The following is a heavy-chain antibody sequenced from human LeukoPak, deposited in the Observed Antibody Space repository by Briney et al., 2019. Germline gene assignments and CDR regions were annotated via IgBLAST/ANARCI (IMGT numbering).Heavy chain of an antibody. J-gene: IGHJ4*02. Sequence: ASVKVSCKASGYSFTSNYMHWVRQAPGQGLEWMGRINPNSGGTNYAQKFQGRVTMTRDTSISTAYMELSRLRSDDTAVYYCARSSIAARTFDYWGQGTLVTVSS. D-gene: IGHD6-6*01. CDR2: INPNSGGT. V-gene: IGHV1-2*06. CDR1: GYSFTSNY. CDR3: ARSSIAARTFDY.